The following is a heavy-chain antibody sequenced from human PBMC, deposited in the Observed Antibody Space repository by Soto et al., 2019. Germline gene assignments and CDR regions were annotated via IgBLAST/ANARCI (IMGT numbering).Heavy chain of an antibody. CDR3: ARLTTSGHDAFDI. V-gene: IGHV4-59*01. J-gene: IGHJ3*02. D-gene: IGHD4-17*01. CDR1: GGSISTYY. CDR2: IYYSGST. Sequence: SETLSLTCTVSGGSISTYYWSWIRQPPGKGLEWVGYIYYSGSTNHNPSLKSRVTISVDTSKNQFSLKLSSVTAADTAVYYCARLTTSGHDAFDIWGQGTMVTVSS.